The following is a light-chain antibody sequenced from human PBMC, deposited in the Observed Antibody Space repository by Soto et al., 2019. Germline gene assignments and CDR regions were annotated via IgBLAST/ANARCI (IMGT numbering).Light chain of an antibody. CDR1: SSDIGGYGR. Sequence: QSVLTQPASVSGSPGQSITISCIGTSSDIGGYGRISWYEQYPGKAPKPIIYDVSKRPSGVSARFSASKSGNTAALTISGLQAEDEADYYCSSYSSNLTPYVFGGGTKVTVL. CDR3: SSYSSNLTPYV. J-gene: IGLJ1*01. CDR2: DVS. V-gene: IGLV2-14*03.